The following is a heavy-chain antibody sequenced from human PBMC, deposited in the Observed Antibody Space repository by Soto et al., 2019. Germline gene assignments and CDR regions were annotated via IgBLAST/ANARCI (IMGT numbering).Heavy chain of an antibody. V-gene: IGHV3-15*07. CDR1: GFTFSNAW. CDR3: AKHELERGYYYYYMDV. D-gene: IGHD1-1*01. CDR2: IKSKTDGGTT. J-gene: IGHJ6*03. Sequence: PGGSLRLSCAASGFTFSNAWMNWVRQAPGKGLEWVGRIKSKTDGGTTDYAAPVKGRFTISRDDSKNTLYLQMNSLGAEDTAVYYCAKHELERGYYYYYMDVWGKGTTVTVSS.